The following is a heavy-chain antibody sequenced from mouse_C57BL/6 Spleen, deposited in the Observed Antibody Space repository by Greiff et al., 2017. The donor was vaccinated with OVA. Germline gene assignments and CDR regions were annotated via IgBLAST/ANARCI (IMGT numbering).Heavy chain of an antibody. D-gene: IGHD4-1*01. CDR1: GYTFTDYE. Sequence: QVQLQQSGAELVRPGASVTLSCKASGYTFTDYEIHWVKQTPVHGLEWIGAIDPETGGTAYNQKFKGKAILTAGKSSSTAYMELRSLTSEDSAVYYCTRHWDPWGQGTSVTVSS. CDR3: TRHWDP. CDR2: IDPETGGT. J-gene: IGHJ4*01. V-gene: IGHV1-15*01.